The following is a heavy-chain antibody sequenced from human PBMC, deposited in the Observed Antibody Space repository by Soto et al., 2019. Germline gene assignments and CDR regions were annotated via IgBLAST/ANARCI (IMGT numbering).Heavy chain of an antibody. J-gene: IGHJ4*02. CDR1: GGSFSIYY. D-gene: IGHD3-10*01. CDR3: ARDGRLYGGSFFDY. Sequence: SETLSLTCTVYGGSFSIYYWSWIRQPPGKGLEWIGEINLSGSTDYNPSLKSRVTISVDTSKSQFSLKLTSVTAADTAVYYCARDGRLYGGSFFDYWGQGTLVTVSS. CDR2: INLSGST. V-gene: IGHV4-34*01.